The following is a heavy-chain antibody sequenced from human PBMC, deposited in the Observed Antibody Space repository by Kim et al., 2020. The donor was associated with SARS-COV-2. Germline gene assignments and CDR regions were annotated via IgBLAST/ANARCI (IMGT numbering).Heavy chain of an antibody. D-gene: IGHD6-13*01. Sequence: SETLSLTCTVSGGSISSYYWSWIRQPPGKGLEWIGYIYYSGSTNYNPSLKSRVTISVDTSKNQFSLKLSSVTAADTAVYYCARCAPGIAAACEHAFDIWGQGTMVTVSS. CDR2: IYYSGST. CDR1: GGSISSYY. V-gene: IGHV4-59*01. J-gene: IGHJ3*02. CDR3: ARCAPGIAAACEHAFDI.